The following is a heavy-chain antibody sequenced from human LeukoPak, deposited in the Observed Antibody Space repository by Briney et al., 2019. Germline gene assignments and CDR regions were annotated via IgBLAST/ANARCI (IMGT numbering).Heavy chain of an antibody. CDR3: ARIRSSGHVDF. CDR1: GFTFDDYA. CDR2: ISWNSGSI. J-gene: IGHJ4*02. V-gene: IGHV3-9*01. Sequence: GGSLRLSCAASGFTFDDYAMHWVRQAPGKGLEWVSGISWNSGSIGYADSVKGRFTISRDNAKNSLYLQMHSLRVEDTAVYYRARIRSSGHVDFWGQGTLVTVSS. D-gene: IGHD6-19*01.